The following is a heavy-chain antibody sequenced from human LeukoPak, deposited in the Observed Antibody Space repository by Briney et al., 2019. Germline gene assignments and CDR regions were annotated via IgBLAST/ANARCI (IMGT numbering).Heavy chain of an antibody. CDR2: ISAYNGNT. J-gene: IGHJ3*02. Sequence: ASVKVSCKASGYTFTSYGISWVRQAPGQGLEWMGWISAYNGNTNYAQKFQGRVTMTRDTSTSTVYMELSSLRSEDTAVYYCARVVAHAFDIWGQGTMVTVSS. CDR1: GYTFTSYG. V-gene: IGHV1-18*01. CDR3: ARVVAHAFDI. D-gene: IGHD2-2*01.